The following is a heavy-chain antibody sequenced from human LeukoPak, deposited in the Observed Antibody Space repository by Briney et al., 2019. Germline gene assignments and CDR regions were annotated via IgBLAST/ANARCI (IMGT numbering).Heavy chain of an antibody. Sequence: GRSLRLSCAASGFTFSGSAMHWVRQASGKGLEWVGRIRSKANSYATAYAASVKGRFTISRDDSKNTAYLQMNSLKTEDTAVYYCTRDYEDIVVVVAAYTSYYYYYMDVWGKGTTVTVSS. CDR2: IRSKANSYAT. V-gene: IGHV3-73*01. CDR1: GFTFSGSA. J-gene: IGHJ6*03. CDR3: TRDYEDIVVVVAAYTSYYYYYMDV. D-gene: IGHD2-15*01.